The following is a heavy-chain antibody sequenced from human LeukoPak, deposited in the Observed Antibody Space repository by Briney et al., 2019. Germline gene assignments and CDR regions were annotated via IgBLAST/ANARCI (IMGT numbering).Heavy chain of an antibody. D-gene: IGHD6-13*01. CDR3: ARGALSSRSWYSKYFDY. CDR1: GRSIRRYY. CDR2: IYYSGST. V-gene: IGHV4-59*01. Sequence: PSETLSLTCTVSGRSIRRYYWIWIRQPPGKGLEGIGYIYYSGSTNYNPSLKSRVTISVHTSKNKFSLKLSSVTAADTAVYYCARGALSSRSWYSKYFDYWGQGTLVTVSS. J-gene: IGHJ4*02.